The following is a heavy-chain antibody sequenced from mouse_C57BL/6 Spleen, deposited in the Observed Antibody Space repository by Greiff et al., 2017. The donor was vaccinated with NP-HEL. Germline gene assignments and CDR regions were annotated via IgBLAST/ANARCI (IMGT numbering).Heavy chain of an antibody. J-gene: IGHJ2*01. V-gene: IGHV1-4*01. Sequence: QVQLKQSGAELARPGASVKMSCKASGYTFTSYTMHWVKQRPGQGLEWIGYINPSSGYTKYNQKFKDKATLTADKSSSTAYMQLSSLTSEDSAVYYCASEDYYGSRGYFDYWGQGTTLTVSS. CDR3: ASEDYYGSRGYFDY. D-gene: IGHD1-1*01. CDR1: GYTFTSYT. CDR2: INPSSGYT.